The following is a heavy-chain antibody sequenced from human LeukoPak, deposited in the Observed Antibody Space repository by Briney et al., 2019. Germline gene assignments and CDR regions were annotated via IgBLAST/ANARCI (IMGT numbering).Heavy chain of an antibody. CDR1: GGSFSGYY. CDR3: ARGRHGDY. CDR2: INHSGST. J-gene: IGHJ4*02. V-gene: IGHV4-34*01. Sequence: PSETLSLTCAVYGGSFSGYYWSWIRQPPGKGLEWIGEINHSGSTNYNPSLKSRVTISVDTSKNQFSLKLSSVTAADTAVYYRARGRHGDYWGQGTLVTVSS.